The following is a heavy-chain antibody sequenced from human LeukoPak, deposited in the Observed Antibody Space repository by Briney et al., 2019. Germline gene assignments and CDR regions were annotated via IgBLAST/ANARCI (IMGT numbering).Heavy chain of an antibody. V-gene: IGHV3-74*01. CDR3: ASQREYYDYIWGSYRYQA. CDR1: GFTFSNYW. J-gene: IGHJ5*02. Sequence: GGSLRPSCAASGFTFSNYWMHWVRQVPGKGLVWVSRTNPGGSNTAYADSVKGRFTISRDNAKNTLYLQMNSLRAEDTAVYYCASQREYYDYIWGSYRYQAWGQGTLVTVSS. D-gene: IGHD3-16*02. CDR2: TNPGGSNT.